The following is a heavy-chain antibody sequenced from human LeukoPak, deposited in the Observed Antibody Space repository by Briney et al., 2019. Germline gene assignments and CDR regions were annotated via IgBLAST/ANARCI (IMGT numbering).Heavy chain of an antibody. CDR1: GYSFTTYW. CDR2: IYPGDSDA. D-gene: IGHD3-10*01. V-gene: IGHV5-51*01. J-gene: IGHJ4*02. CDR3: ARQALWFGELSFDY. Sequence: GESLKISCKSSGYSFTTYWIGWVRQMPGKGLEWMGIIYPGDSDARYSPSLQGHVTISVDKSISTAYLQSSSLKASDTAMYYCARQALWFGELSFDYWGQGTLVTVSS.